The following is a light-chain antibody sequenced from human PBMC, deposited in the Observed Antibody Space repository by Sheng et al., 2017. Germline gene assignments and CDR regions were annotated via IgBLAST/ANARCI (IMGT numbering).Light chain of an antibody. CDR1: QGIGNA. CDR2: GAS. V-gene: IGKV1-NL1*01. CDR3: QQYYSTNS. J-gene: IGKJ2*03. Sequence: DIQVTQSPSSLSASVGDRVTITCRASQGIGNALAWYQQKPGEAPKLLVNGASRLESGVPSRFSGSRSGTDYTLTISSLQPEDFATYYCQQYYSTNSFGQGT.